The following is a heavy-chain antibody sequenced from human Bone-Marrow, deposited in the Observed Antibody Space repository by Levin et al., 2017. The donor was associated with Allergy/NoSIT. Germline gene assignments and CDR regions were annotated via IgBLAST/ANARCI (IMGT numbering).Heavy chain of an antibody. CDR2: ISYDGSNK. J-gene: IGHJ4*02. V-gene: IGHV3-30-3*01. CDR3: ARRNDYGDS. CDR1: GFTFSRYT. Sequence: LSLTCAASGFTFSRYTMHWVRQAPGKGLEWVALISYDGSNKYYTDSVKGRFTISRDNSKNTLYLQMNSLRAEDTAVYYCARRNDYGDSWGQGTLVTVSS.